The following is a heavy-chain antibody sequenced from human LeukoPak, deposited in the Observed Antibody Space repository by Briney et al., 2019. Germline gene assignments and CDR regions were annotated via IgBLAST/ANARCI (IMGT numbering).Heavy chain of an antibody. CDR3: AGDYYDSSGYPYFDY. CDR2: IYYSGST. D-gene: IGHD3-22*01. V-gene: IGHV4-59*01. Sequence: SETLSLTCTVSGGSISSYYWSWIRQPPGKGLEWIGYIYYSGSTNYNPSLKSRVTISVDTSKNQFSLKLSSVTAADTAVYYCAGDYYDSSGYPYFDYWGQGTLVTVSA. CDR1: GGSISSYY. J-gene: IGHJ4*02.